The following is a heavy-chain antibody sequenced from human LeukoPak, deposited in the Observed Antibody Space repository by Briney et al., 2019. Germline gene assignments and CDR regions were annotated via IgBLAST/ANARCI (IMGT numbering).Heavy chain of an antibody. J-gene: IGHJ5*02. Sequence: SETLSLTCAVSGGSISSSSYYWGLIRQPPGKGLEWIGSIYYSRSTYYNPSLKSRVTMSVDTSKNQFSLKLSSVTAADTAVYYCASHIVVVPAASRAKINWFDPWGQGTLVTVSS. CDR1: GGSISSSSYY. D-gene: IGHD2-2*01. CDR3: ASHIVVVPAASRAKINWFDP. CDR2: IYYSRST. V-gene: IGHV4-39*01.